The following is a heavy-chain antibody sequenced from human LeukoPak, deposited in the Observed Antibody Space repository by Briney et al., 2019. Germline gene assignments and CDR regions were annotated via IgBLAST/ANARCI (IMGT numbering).Heavy chain of an antibody. J-gene: IGHJ4*02. CDR1: GFTFSKYR. CDR2: INTDGTVT. V-gene: IGHV3-74*01. D-gene: IGHD6-19*01. Sequence: GGSLRLSCAASGFTFSKYRMLWLRHARGKGLEGVSRINTDGTVTTYSDSVKGRFTVSRDDADNTMFLQMNSGRNEDTAVCYCATTQWLAPPPDSWGQGTPVTVSS. CDR3: ATTQWLAPPPDS.